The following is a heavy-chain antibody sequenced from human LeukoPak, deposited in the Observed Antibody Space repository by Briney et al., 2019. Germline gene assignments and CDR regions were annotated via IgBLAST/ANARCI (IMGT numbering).Heavy chain of an antibody. Sequence: SVKVSCKASGGTFSSYAISWVRQAPGQGLEWMGGIIPIFGTANYAQKFQGRVTITADESTSTAYMELSSLRSEDTAVYYCAGGGRYFDWLLDYWGQGTLVTVSS. CDR1: GGTFSSYA. CDR3: AGGGRYFDWLLDY. D-gene: IGHD3-9*01. J-gene: IGHJ4*02. CDR2: IIPIFGTA. V-gene: IGHV1-69*13.